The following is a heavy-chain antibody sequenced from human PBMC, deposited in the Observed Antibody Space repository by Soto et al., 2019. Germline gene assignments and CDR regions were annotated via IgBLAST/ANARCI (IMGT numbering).Heavy chain of an antibody. J-gene: IGHJ6*02. D-gene: IGHD6-13*01. Sequence: ASVKVSCKASGYTFTSYDINWVRQATGQGLEWMGWMNPNSGNTGYAQKFQGRVTMTRNTSISTAYMELSSLRSEDTAVYYCAGGFGQLTNYYYYGMDPWGQGTLVTVSS. V-gene: IGHV1-8*01. CDR3: AGGFGQLTNYYYYGMDP. CDR1: GYTFTSYD. CDR2: MNPNSGNT.